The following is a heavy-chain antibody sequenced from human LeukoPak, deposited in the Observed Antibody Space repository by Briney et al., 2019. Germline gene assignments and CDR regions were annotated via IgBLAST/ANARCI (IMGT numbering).Heavy chain of an antibody. J-gene: IGHJ4*02. CDR1: GFTFSNYA. Sequence: GGSLRLSCAATGFTFSNYAIHWGRQAPGKGLGWVAFISDDGSRQHYADSVKGRFAISRDNSKNTLNLQMNSLRAEDTAVYYCVKDRTGTYTLDYWGQGTLVTVSS. CDR3: VKDRTGTYTLDY. CDR2: ISDDGSRQ. D-gene: IGHD3-10*01. V-gene: IGHV3-30*09.